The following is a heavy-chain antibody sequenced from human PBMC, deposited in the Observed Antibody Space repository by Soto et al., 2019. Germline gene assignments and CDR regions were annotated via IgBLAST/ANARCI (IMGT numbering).Heavy chain of an antibody. J-gene: IGHJ3*02. D-gene: IGHD5-18*01. V-gene: IGHV1-69*06. CDR1: GGTCSIYA. CDR3: ARYSFVNAFDI. Sequence: SVKVSCKASGGTCSIYAISCVLQAPGQGLEWMGGIIPIFGTANYAQKFQGRVTITADKSTSTAYMELSSLRSEDTAVYYCARYSFVNAFDIWGQGTMVTVS. CDR2: IIPIFGTA.